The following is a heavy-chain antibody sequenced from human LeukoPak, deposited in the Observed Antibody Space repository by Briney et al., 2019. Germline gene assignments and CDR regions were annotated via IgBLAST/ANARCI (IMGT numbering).Heavy chain of an antibody. Sequence: GGSLRLSCAASGFSFSSYGMHGVRQAPGKGLEWVAFIRYDGNVKHYADSVKGRFTISRDNSKNTLFLQMNSLRGEDTAVYYCAKGGSSSWDYFDYWGQGTPVTVSS. J-gene: IGHJ4*02. V-gene: IGHV3-30*02. CDR2: IRYDGNVK. CDR1: GFSFSSYG. CDR3: AKGGSSSWDYFDY. D-gene: IGHD6-13*01.